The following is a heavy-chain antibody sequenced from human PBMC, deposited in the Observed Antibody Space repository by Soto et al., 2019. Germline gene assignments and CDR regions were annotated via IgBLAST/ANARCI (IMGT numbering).Heavy chain of an antibody. CDR2: IIPILGIA. Sequence: QVQLVQSGAEVKKPGSSVKVSCKASGGTFSSYTISWVRQAPGQGLEWMGRIIPILGIANYAQKFQGRVTITADKSTSTAYMELSSLRSEDTAVYYCARGSSGWSAVDYWGQGTLVTFAS. CDR3: ARGSSGWSAVDY. D-gene: IGHD6-19*01. CDR1: GGTFSSYT. V-gene: IGHV1-69*02. J-gene: IGHJ4*02.